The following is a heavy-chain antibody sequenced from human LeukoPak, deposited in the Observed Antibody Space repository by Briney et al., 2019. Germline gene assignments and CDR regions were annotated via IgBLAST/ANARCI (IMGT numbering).Heavy chain of an antibody. Sequence: GASVKVSCKASGGTFSSYAISWVRQAPGQGLEWMGGIIPIFGTANYAQKFQGRVTITADESTGTAYMELSSLRSEDTAVYYCARDTQWLATDYYYGMDVWGQGTTVTVSS. V-gene: IGHV1-69*13. D-gene: IGHD6-19*01. CDR3: ARDTQWLATDYYYGMDV. CDR2: IIPIFGTA. J-gene: IGHJ6*02. CDR1: GGTFSSYA.